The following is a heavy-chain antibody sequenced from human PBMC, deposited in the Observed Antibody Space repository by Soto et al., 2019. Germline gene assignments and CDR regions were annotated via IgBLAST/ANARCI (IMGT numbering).Heavy chain of an antibody. Sequence: QVQLVESGGGVVQPGRSLRLSFAASGFTFINYGILWVRQAPGKGLGWRSVIWYDGSNKNYADSVKGRFTISRDNSKNTVYLQMNSLRAEDTAVYYCARVGGYSAYDLRDWGQGTLVTVSS. V-gene: IGHV3-33*01. CDR3: ARVGGYSAYDLRD. CDR1: GFTFINYG. D-gene: IGHD5-12*01. J-gene: IGHJ4*02. CDR2: IWYDGSNK.